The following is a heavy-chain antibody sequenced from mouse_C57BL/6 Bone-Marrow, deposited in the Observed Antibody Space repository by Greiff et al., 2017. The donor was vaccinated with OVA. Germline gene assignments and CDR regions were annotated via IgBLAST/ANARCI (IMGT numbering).Heavy chain of an antibody. J-gene: IGHJ2*01. CDR3: ARDKGYYAPDY. V-gene: IGHV5-4*01. Sequence: EVKLVESGGGLVKPGGSLKLSCAASGFTFSSYAMSWVRQTPEKRLEWVATISDGGSYTYYPDNVKGRFTISRDNAKNNLYLQMSHLKSEDTAMYYCARDKGYYAPDYWGQGTTLTVSS. CDR1: GFTFSSYA. CDR2: ISDGGSYT. D-gene: IGHD2-1*01.